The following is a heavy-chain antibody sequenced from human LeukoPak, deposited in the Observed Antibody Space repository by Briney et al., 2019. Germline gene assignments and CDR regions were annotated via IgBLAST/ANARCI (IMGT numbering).Heavy chain of an antibody. D-gene: IGHD3-22*01. Sequence: GGSLRLSCAASGFTFSSYSMNWVRQAPGKGLEWVSSISSSSSYIYYADSVKGRFTISRDNAKNTLYLQMNSLRAEDTAVYYCASQTYYYDSSGYYHYWGQGTLVTVSS. CDR1: GFTFSSYS. CDR3: ASQTYYYDSSGYYHY. J-gene: IGHJ4*02. V-gene: IGHV3-21*01. CDR2: ISSSSSYI.